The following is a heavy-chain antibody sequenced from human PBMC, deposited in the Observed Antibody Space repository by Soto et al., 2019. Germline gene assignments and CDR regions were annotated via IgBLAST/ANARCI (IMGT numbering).Heavy chain of an antibody. Sequence: QVQLVQSGAEVKKPGASERISCKASGYTFTSYHLHWVRQAPGQGLEWVGMISPSGGRTTYAQKFQRRVTMTRDTSTNTIFMELNSLRSDDTAIYYCAREGVQGGVEVWGQGTTVTVSS. CDR3: AREGVQGGVEV. J-gene: IGHJ6*02. CDR2: ISPSGGRT. V-gene: IGHV1-46*01. D-gene: IGHD2-8*01. CDR1: GYTFTSYH.